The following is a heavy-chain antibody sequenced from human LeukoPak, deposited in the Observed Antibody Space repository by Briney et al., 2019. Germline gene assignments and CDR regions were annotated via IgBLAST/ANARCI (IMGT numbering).Heavy chain of an antibody. CDR2: IYHSGST. V-gene: IGHV4-59*01. D-gene: IGHD5-12*01. CDR1: GGSISSYY. CDR3: ARDGYSGNDGI. Sequence: SETLSLTCTVSGGSISSYYWSWIRQPPGKGLEWIGYIYHSGSTNHNPSPKSRVTISVDTSKTQFSLKLSSVTAADTAVYYCARDGYSGNDGIWGQGTLVTVSS. J-gene: IGHJ4*02.